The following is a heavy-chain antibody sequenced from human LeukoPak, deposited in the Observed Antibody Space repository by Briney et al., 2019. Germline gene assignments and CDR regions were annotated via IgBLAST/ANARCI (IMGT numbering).Heavy chain of an antibody. CDR1: GYTFTTSY. V-gene: IGHV1-46*01. D-gene: IGHD2-15*01. CDR2: ISSGDGTT. CDR3: ARTRGYGYVDY. J-gene: IGHJ4*02. Sequence: ASVKVSCKASGYTFTTSYMHWVRQAPGQGLEWMGIISSGDGTTNYAQTFQDGATMRTATSARTVYLVLSSLRSEDTAVYYCARTRGYGYVDYWGQGTLVTASS.